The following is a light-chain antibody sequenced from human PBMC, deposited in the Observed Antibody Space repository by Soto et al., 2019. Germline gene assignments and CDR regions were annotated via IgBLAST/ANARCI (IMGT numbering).Light chain of an antibody. CDR1: TSDVGGYNF. J-gene: IGLJ3*02. V-gene: IGLV2-14*01. Sequence: QSALTQPTSVSGSPGQSITISCTGTTSDVGGYNFVSWFQQLPGKAPKLIIYEVSHRPSGISTRFSASKSGNTASLTISGLQAEDEADYYCSSYTDSGVLFGGGTQLTVL. CDR3: SSYTDSGVL. CDR2: EVS.